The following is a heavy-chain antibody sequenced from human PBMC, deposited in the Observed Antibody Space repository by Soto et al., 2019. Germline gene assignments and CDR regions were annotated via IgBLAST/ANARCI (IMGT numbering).Heavy chain of an antibody. Sequence: PSETLSLTCAVSGGSISSGGYSWSWIRQPPGKGLEWIGYIYHSGSTYYNPSLKSRVTISVDRSKNQFSLKLSSVTAADTAVYYCARIRTNDYGDYALDYWGQGTLVTVSS. CDR2: IYHSGST. J-gene: IGHJ4*02. V-gene: IGHV4-30-2*01. D-gene: IGHD4-17*01. CDR3: ARIRTNDYGDYALDY. CDR1: GGSISSGGYS.